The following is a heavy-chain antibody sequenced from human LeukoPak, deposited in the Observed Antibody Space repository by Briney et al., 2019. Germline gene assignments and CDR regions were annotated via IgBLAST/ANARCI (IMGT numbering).Heavy chain of an antibody. CDR3: AKKEVESQRLYFDDY. J-gene: IGHJ4*02. V-gene: IGHV3-23*01. CDR2: ISGSGGST. CDR1: GFTFSSFA. Sequence: GGSLRLSCAASGFTFSSFAMSWVRQAPGKGLEWVSTISGSGGSTYYADSVKGRFTISRDNSENTLYLQMNSLRAEDTAVYYCAKKEVESQRLYFDDYWGQGTLVIVSS. D-gene: IGHD2-2*02.